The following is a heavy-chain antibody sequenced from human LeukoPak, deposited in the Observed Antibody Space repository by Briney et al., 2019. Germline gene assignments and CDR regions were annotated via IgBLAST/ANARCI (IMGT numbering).Heavy chain of an antibody. Sequence: SETLSLTCAVYGGSFSGYYWNWIRQPPGKGLEWIGEINNIGSTNCNPSLKSRVTISVDTSKNQFSLKLSSVAAADTAVYYCARVGGGSYFLGDYYYYAMDVWGQGTTVTVSS. CDR3: ARVGGGSYFLGDYYYYAMDV. V-gene: IGHV4-34*01. CDR2: INNIGST. J-gene: IGHJ6*02. CDR1: GGSFSGYY. D-gene: IGHD1-26*01.